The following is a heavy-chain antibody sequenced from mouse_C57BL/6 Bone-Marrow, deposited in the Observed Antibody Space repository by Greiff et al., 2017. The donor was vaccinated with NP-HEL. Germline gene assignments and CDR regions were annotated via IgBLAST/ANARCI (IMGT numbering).Heavy chain of an antibody. V-gene: IGHV1-19*01. CDR2: INPYNGGT. D-gene: IGHD1-1*01. Sequence: EVQLQQSGPVLVKPGASVKMSCKASGYTFTDYYMNWVKQSHGKSLEWIGVINPYNGGTSYNQKFKGKATLTVDKSSSTAYMELNSLTSEDSAVYYLARPGYYGSSYWYFDVWGTGTTVTVSS. J-gene: IGHJ1*03. CDR1: GYTFTDYY. CDR3: ARPGYYGSSYWYFDV.